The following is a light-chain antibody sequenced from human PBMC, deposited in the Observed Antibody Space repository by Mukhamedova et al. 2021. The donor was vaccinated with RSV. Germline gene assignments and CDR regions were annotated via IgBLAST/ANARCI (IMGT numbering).Light chain of an antibody. J-gene: IGKJ1*01. Sequence: VSSNLAWYQQKPGQAPRLLIYGASTRATGIPARFSGSGSGTEFTLTISSLQSEDIAVYYCQQYNNWPPWTFGQGTKVEIK. CDR2: GAS. V-gene: IGKV3-15*01. CDR1: VSSN. CDR3: QQYNNWPPWT.